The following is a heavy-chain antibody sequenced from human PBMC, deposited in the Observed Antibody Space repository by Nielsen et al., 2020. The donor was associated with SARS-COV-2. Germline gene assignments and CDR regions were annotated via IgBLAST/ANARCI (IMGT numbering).Heavy chain of an antibody. D-gene: IGHD6-13*01. CDR2: IYTSGST. J-gene: IGHJ6*02. V-gene: IGHV4-61*02. CDR3: ARGGEGSSSWYANGMDV. Sequence: WIRQPPGKGLEWIGRIYTSGSTNYNPSLKSRVTISVDTSKNQFSLKLSSVTAADTAVYYCARGGEGSSSWYANGMDVWGQGTTVTVSS.